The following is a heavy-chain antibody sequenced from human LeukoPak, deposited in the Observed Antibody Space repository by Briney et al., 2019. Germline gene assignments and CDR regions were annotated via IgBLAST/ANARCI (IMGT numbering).Heavy chain of an antibody. CDR1: GGSFSGYY. Sequence: SETLSLTCAVYGGSFSGYYWSWIRQPPGKGLEWIGEINHSGSTNYNPSLKSRVTIPVDTSKNQFSLKLSSVTAADTAVYYCARARVGIAARPFDYWGQGTLVTVSS. CDR3: ARARVGIAARPFDY. CDR2: INHSGST. D-gene: IGHD6-6*01. J-gene: IGHJ4*02. V-gene: IGHV4-34*01.